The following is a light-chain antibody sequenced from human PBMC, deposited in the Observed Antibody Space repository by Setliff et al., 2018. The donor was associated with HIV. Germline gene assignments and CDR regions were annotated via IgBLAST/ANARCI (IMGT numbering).Light chain of an antibody. CDR2: DVS. V-gene: IGLV2-14*01. Sequence: QSVLTQPASVSGSPGQSITISCTGTSSDVGTYNAVYWYQQHPGKAPKLVIYDVSTRPSGVSNRFSGSKSGNTASLTISGLQTEDEADYYCSSYTSIYTYVFGTGTKVTVL. CDR1: SSDVGTYNA. CDR3: SSYTSIYTYV. J-gene: IGLJ1*01.